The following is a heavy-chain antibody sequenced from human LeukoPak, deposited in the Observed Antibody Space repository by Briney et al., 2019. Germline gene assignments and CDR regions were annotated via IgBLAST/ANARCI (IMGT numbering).Heavy chain of an antibody. CDR3: ARDFDRAGDYHHFDS. Sequence: GGSLRLSCAASGFTFSSYAMHWVRQAPGKGLEWVAVISYDGSNKYYADSVKGRFTISRDNSKNTLYLQMNSLRADDTAVYYCARDFDRAGDYHHFDSWGQGTLVTVSS. CDR1: GFTFSSYA. D-gene: IGHD3-9*01. J-gene: IGHJ4*02. CDR2: ISYDGSNK. V-gene: IGHV3-30*04.